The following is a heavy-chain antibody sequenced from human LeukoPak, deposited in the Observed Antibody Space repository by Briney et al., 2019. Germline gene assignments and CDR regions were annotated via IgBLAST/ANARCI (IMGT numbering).Heavy chain of an antibody. CDR3: ARDRPSGYYQYYFDY. Sequence: SVKVSCKASGGTFSSYAISWVRQAPGQGLEWMGGIIPTFGTANYAQKFQGRVTITTDESTSTAYMELSSLRSEDTAVYYCARDRPSGYYQYYFDYWGQGTLVTVSS. CDR1: GGTFSSYA. D-gene: IGHD3-22*01. CDR2: IIPTFGTA. J-gene: IGHJ4*02. V-gene: IGHV1-69*05.